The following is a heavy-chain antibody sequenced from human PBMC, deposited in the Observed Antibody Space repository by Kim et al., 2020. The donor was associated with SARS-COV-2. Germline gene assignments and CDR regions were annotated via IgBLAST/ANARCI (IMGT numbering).Heavy chain of an antibody. D-gene: IGHD1-26*01. CDR2: IYAGGSRA. Sequence: GGSLRLSCAASGFTFSAYAMNWVHQAPGKGLEWVSIIYAGGSRADYADSVKGRFTISRHDSEQSLYLQMNSLRADDTAVYFCAKDLNQWGGFDSWGPGT. CDR1: GFTFSAYA. V-gene: IGHV3-23*03. J-gene: IGHJ4*02. CDR3: AKDLNQWGGFDS.